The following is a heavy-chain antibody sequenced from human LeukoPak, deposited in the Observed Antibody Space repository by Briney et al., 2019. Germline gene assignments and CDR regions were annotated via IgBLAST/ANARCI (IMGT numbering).Heavy chain of an antibody. CDR2: ISSGGSAT. CDR1: GFSVGDNY. J-gene: IGHJ5*02. Sequence: GGSLRLSCAASGFSVGDNYMSWIRQAPGKGLEWVSYISSGGSATQYADSVKGRFTISRDNARNSVSLQMNSLRAEDTAVYYRARLWSGQHHWGQGTLVTISS. V-gene: IGHV3-11*04. D-gene: IGHD3-3*01. CDR3: ARLWSGQHH.